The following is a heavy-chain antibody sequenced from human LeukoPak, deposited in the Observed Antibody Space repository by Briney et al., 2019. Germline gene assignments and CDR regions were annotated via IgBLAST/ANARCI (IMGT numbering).Heavy chain of an antibody. CDR3: AKAALPAYYYYYMDV. V-gene: IGHV3-53*01. CDR2: IYSGGST. CDR1: GFTVSSNY. J-gene: IGHJ6*03. Sequence: GGSLRLSCAASGFTVSSNYMSWVRQAPGKGLEWVSVIYSGGSTYYADSVKGRFTISRDNSKNTLYLQMNSLRAEDTAVYYCAKAALPAYYYYYMDVWGKGTTVTVSS. D-gene: IGHD2-2*01.